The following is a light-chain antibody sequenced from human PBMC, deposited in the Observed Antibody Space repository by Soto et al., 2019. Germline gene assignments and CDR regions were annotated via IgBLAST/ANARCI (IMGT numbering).Light chain of an antibody. CDR3: SSYTSSSTLV. J-gene: IGLJ1*01. CDR1: SSDVGVYNY. V-gene: IGLV2-14*01. CDR2: EVS. Sequence: QSALTQPASVSGSPGQSITISCTGTSSDVGVYNYVSWYQQHPGKAPKLMIYEVSNRPSGVSNRFSGSKSGNTASLTISGLRAEDEADYYCSSYTSSSTLVFGTGTKLTVL.